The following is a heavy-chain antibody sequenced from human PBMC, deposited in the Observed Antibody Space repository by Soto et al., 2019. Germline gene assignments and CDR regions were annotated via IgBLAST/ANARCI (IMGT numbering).Heavy chain of an antibody. CDR2: IGTAGDT. CDR1: GFTFSSYD. D-gene: IGHD3-16*01. CDR3: ARDLIPSSAQSWFDP. J-gene: IGHJ5*02. Sequence: PGGSLRLSCAASGFTFSSYDMHWVRQATGKGLEWVSAIGTAGDTYYPGSVKGRFTISRENAKNSLYLQMNSLRAEDTAVYYCARDLIPSSAQSWFDPWGQGTLVTVSS. V-gene: IGHV3-13*01.